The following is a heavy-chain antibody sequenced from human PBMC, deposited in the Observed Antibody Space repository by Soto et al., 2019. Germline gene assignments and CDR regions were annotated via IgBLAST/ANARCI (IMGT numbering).Heavy chain of an antibody. Sequence: GGSLRLSCAVSGFTVTSHWMHWVRQAPGKGLVWVSRINSDGSSINFADSVKGRFTIFRDNAKNTLYLQMNSLRAEDTAVYYCASGRYTYGFHYWGQGALVTVSS. CDR3: ASGRYTYGFHY. V-gene: IGHV3-74*01. CDR1: GFTVTSHW. J-gene: IGHJ4*02. D-gene: IGHD5-18*01. CDR2: INSDGSSI.